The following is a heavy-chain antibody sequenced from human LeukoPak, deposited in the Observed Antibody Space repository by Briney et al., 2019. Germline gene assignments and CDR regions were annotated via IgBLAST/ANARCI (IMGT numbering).Heavy chain of an antibody. CDR3: ARGPRDGYIDWFDP. J-gene: IGHJ5*02. V-gene: IGHV4-39*02. D-gene: IGHD5-24*01. CDR1: GGSISSSSYY. Sequence: SETLSLTCTVSGGSISSSSYYRGWIRQSPGKGLEWIGNIYYSGSTYYNPSLKSRVTISVDTSKNQFSLNLSSVTAADTAVYYCARGPRDGYIDWFDPWGQGTLVTVSS. CDR2: IYYSGST.